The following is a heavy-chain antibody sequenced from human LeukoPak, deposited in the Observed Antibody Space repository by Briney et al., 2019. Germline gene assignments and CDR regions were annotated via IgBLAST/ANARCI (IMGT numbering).Heavy chain of an antibody. D-gene: IGHD2-15*01. Sequence: SETLSLTCTVSGGSVGSYYWNWIRQSPGKGLEWIGYLHYSGSTNYNPSLKSRVTISSDTSKNQLSLNLTSVTAADTAVYYRARGCSGGSCFAYWGQGTLVTVSS. CDR2: LHYSGST. V-gene: IGHV4-59*02. CDR1: GGSVGSYY. J-gene: IGHJ4*02. CDR3: ARGCSGGSCFAY.